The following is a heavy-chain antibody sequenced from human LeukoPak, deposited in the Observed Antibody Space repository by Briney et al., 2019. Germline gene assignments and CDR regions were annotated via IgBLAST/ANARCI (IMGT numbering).Heavy chain of an antibody. CDR2: IKEDGSEK. CDR1: GFTFSSYW. CDR3: AELGITMIGGV. Sequence: GGSLRLSCAASGFTFSSYWMSWVRQAPGKGLEWVANIKEDGSEKYYVDSVKGRFTISRGNAKNSLYLQMNSLRAEDTAVYYCAELGITMIGGVWGKGTTVTISS. J-gene: IGHJ6*04. D-gene: IGHD3-10*02. V-gene: IGHV3-7*01.